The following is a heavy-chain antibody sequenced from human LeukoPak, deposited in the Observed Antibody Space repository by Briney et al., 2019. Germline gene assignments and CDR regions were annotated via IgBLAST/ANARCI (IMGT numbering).Heavy chain of an antibody. CDR3: ARDSSGYGLHAFDI. Sequence: GGSLRLSCAASGFTFSSYWMSWVRQAPGKGLEWVANIKQDGSEKYYVGSVKGRFTISRDNAKNSLYLQMNSLRAEDTAVYYCARDSSGYGLHAFDIWGQGTMVTVSS. J-gene: IGHJ3*02. CDR1: GFTFSSYW. CDR2: IKQDGSEK. V-gene: IGHV3-7*01. D-gene: IGHD3-22*01.